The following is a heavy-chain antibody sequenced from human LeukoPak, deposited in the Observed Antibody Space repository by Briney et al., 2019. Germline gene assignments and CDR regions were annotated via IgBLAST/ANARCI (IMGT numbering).Heavy chain of an antibody. CDR3: ASESSGTFDY. V-gene: IGHV4-61*01. J-gene: IGHJ4*02. CDR1: GGSVSSGSYY. CDR2: IYYSGST. Sequence: SETLSLTCSVSGGSVSSGSYYWSWIRQPPGKGLEWIGYIYYSGSTNYNPSIKSRVTISVDTSKNQFSLKLSSVTAADTAVYYCASESSGTFDYWGQGTLVTVSS. D-gene: IGHD6-6*01.